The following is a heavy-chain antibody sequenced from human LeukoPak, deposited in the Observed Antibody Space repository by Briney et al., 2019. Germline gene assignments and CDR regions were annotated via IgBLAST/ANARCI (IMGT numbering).Heavy chain of an antibody. CDR2: INHSGST. CDR3: ARVLSSGWYRSNWFDP. CDR1: GGSISSYY. J-gene: IGHJ5*02. V-gene: IGHV4-34*01. Sequence: SETLSLTCTVSGGSISSYYWSWIRQPPGKGLEWIGEINHSGSTNYNPSLKSRVTISVDTSKNQFSLKLSSVTAADTAVYYCARVLSSGWYRSNWFDPWGQGTLVTVSS. D-gene: IGHD6-19*01.